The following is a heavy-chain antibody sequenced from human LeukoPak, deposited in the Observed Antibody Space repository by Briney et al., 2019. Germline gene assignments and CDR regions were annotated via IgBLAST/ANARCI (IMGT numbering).Heavy chain of an antibody. J-gene: IGHJ4*02. CDR1: GGSISSYY. V-gene: IGHV4-59*08. CDR2: IYSSGST. CDR3: ARRYCSDGSCYSRLDF. D-gene: IGHD2-15*01. Sequence: PSETLSLTCTVSGGSISSYYWSWIRQPPGKGLEWIGYIYSSGSTTYNPSLKSRVTISVDTSKNQFSLKLSSVTAADTAVYYCARRYCSDGSCYSRLDFWGQGTLVTVSS.